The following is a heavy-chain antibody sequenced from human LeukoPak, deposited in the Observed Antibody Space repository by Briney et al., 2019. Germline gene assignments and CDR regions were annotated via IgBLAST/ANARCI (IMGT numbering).Heavy chain of an antibody. CDR2: ISAYNGNT. J-gene: IGHJ4*02. V-gene: IGHV1-18*01. D-gene: IGHD3-10*01. CDR1: GYTFTSYG. Sequence: ASVKDSCKASGYTFTSYGFSWVRQAPGQRLAWMGWISAYNGNTNNAQKLQGRATMTTDTSTSTAYMELRRLRSDDTAVYYCARDKGGITMVRAVRYWGQGTLVTVSS. CDR3: ARDKGGITMVRAVRY.